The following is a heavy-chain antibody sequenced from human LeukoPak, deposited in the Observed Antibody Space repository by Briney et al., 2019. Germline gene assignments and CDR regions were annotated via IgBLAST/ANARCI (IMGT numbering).Heavy chain of an antibody. CDR3: ARVATIENWYFDL. D-gene: IGHD5-12*01. V-gene: IGHV1-2*02. CDR1: GYTFTGYY. CDR2: INPNSGGT. J-gene: IGHJ2*01. Sequence: ASVKVSCKASGYTFTGYYMHWVRQAPGQGLEWMGWINPNSGGTNYAQKFQGRVTMTRDTSISTAYMELSRLRSDDTAVYYCARVATIENWYFDLWGRGILVTVSS.